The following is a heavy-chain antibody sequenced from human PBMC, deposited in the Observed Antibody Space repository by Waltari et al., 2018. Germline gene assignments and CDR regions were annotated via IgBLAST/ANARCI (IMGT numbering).Heavy chain of an antibody. Sequence: EVQLVESGGGWIQPGGSLRLSCAASGCTVSTKYMSWVRQAQGKGLVWVSVIFGGGNTYYADSVKGRFTISRDNSENTLSLQMNSLRADDTAVYYCTRHNYYGSGSYYFDYWGQGTLVTVSS. J-gene: IGHJ4*02. CDR1: GCTVSTKY. D-gene: IGHD3-10*01. CDR2: IFGGGNT. V-gene: IGHV3-53*01. CDR3: TRHNYYGSGSYYFDY.